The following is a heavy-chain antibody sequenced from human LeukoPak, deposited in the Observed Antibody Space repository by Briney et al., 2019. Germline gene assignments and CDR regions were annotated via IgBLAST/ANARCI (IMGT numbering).Heavy chain of an antibody. J-gene: IGHJ4*02. D-gene: IGHD6-19*01. CDR2: VQASGSI. Sequence: SETLSLTCTVSDGSISSGSHHWSWIRQPAGKGLEWIGGVQASGSINYDPSLKSRVTISVDSSRKQISLNLNSVTATDTAAYYCARDPVDGFAFFDYWGQGALVPVPS. V-gene: IGHV4-61*02. CDR3: ARDPVDGFAFFDY. CDR1: DGSISSGSHH.